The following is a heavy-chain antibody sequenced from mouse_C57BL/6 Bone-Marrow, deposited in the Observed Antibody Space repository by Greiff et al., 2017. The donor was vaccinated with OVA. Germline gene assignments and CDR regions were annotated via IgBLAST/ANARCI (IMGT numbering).Heavy chain of an antibody. V-gene: IGHV1-85*01. Sequence: QVQLQQSGPELVKPGASVKLSCKASGYTFTSYDINWVKQRPGQGLEWIGWIYPRDGSTKYNEKFKGKATLTVDTSSSTAYMELHSLTSEDSAVYFCERGDYYGSSFLYFDYWGQGTTLTVSS. CDR1: GYTFTSYD. D-gene: IGHD1-1*01. CDR2: IYPRDGST. J-gene: IGHJ2*01. CDR3: ERGDYYGSSFLYFDY.